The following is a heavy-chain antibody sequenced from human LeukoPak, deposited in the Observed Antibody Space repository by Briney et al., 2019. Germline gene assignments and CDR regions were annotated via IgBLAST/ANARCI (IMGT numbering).Heavy chain of an antibody. V-gene: IGHV3-7*01. D-gene: IGHD3-3*01. CDR2: IKQDGSEK. J-gene: IGHJ4*02. CDR1: GFTFSSYW. Sequence: QPGGSLRLSCAASGFTFSSYWMSWVRQAPGKGLEWVANIKQDGSEKYYVDSVKGRFTISRDNAKNSLYLQMNSLRAEDTAVYYCARDGGWYDFWAPHQVTLDYWGQGTLVTVSS. CDR3: ARDGGWYDFWAPHQVTLDY.